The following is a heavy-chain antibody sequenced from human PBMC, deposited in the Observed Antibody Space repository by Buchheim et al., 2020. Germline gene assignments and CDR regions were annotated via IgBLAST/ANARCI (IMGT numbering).Heavy chain of an antibody. D-gene: IGHD3-16*02. CDR2: IYHSGNT. Sequence: QVQLQQWGAGLLKPSETLSLTCAVYGGSFSGYYWSWIRQPPGKGLEWIGFIYHSGNTYFNPSLKSRVSLSVDRSKNQFSLKLNSVTAADTAVYFCARDRSGVVIMGDNYYGMDVWGQGTT. CDR3: ARDRSGVVIMGDNYYGMDV. J-gene: IGHJ6*02. V-gene: IGHV4-34*01. CDR1: GGSFSGYY.